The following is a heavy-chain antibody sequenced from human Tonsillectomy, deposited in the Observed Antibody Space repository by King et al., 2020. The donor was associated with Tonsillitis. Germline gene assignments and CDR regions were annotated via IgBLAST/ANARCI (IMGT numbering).Heavy chain of an antibody. CDR1: GFTFDDYG. CDR3: ARHQLSGILHPLDY. D-gene: IGHD1-26*01. Sequence: QLVQSGGGVVRPGGSLRLSCAASGFTFDDYGMSWVRQVPGKGLEWVSGINWNGGSTVYADSLKGRFTISRDNAKNSLYLQMNSLRAEDTALFYCARHQLSGILHPLDYWGQGTLVTVSS. J-gene: IGHJ4*02. V-gene: IGHV3-20*04. CDR2: INWNGGST.